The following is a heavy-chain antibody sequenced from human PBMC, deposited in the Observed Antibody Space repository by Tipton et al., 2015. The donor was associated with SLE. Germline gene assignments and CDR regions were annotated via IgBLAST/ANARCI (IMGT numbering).Heavy chain of an antibody. CDR2: ISSSGSTI. CDR3: ARRSAAAGTGGDWFDP. CDR1: GFTFSSYE. Sequence: SLRLSCAASGFTFSSYEMNWVRQAPGKGLEWVSYISSSGSTIYYADSVKGRFTISRDNAKNSLYLQMNSLRAEDTAVYYCARRSAAAGTGGDWFDPWGQGTLVTVSS. J-gene: IGHJ5*02. D-gene: IGHD6-13*01. V-gene: IGHV3-48*03.